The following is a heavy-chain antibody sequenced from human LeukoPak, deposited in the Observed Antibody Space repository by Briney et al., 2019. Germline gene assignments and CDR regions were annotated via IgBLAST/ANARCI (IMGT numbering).Heavy chain of an antibody. D-gene: IGHD1/OR15-1a*01. CDR1: GESFSGYY. CDR3: ARNNAPYGLDV. J-gene: IGHJ6*02. V-gene: IGHV4-34*01. CDR2: INHSGST. Sequence: SETLSLTCAVYGESFSGYYWSWIRQPPGKGLEWIGEINHSGSTNYNPSLKSRVTISIDTSKNQFSLKLSSVTAADTAVYYCARNNAPYGLDVWGQGTTVTVSS.